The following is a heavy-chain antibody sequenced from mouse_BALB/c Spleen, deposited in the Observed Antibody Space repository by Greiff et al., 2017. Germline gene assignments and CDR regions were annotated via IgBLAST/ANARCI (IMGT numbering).Heavy chain of an antibody. D-gene: IGHD3-1*01. CDR3: ARSGGSYAMDY. Sequence: EVQRVESGGGLVQPGGSRKLSCAASGFTFSSFGMHWVRQAPEKGLEWIAYISSGSSTIYYADAVKGRITISRDKPKNTLFLPMTSLRSEDTAMYCCARSGGSYAMDYWGQGTSVTVSA. CDR2: ISSGSSTI. CDR1: GFTFSSFG. V-gene: IGHV5-17*02. J-gene: IGHJ4*01.